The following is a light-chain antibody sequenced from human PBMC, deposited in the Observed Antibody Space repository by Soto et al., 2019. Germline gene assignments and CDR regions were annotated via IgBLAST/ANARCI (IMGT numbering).Light chain of an antibody. CDR3: QQYNSWLWT. CDR2: GAS. V-gene: IGKV3-20*01. Sequence: EIVLTQSPGTLSLSPGERATLSCRASQSVSSSYLAWYQQKPGQAPRLLISGASNRATGIPERFSGSGSGTEFTLIISSLQSEDSAVYYCQQYNSWLWTFGQGTRLEIK. CDR1: QSVSSSY. J-gene: IGKJ5*01.